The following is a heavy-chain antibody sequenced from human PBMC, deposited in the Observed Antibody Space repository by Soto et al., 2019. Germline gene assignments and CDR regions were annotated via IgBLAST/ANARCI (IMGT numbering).Heavy chain of an antibody. Sequence: ASVKVSCKASGYTFTSYAMHWVRQAPGQRLEWMGWINAGNGNTKYSQKFQGRVTITRDTSASTAYMELSSLRSEDTAVYYCARGSSAGYYTFDYWGQGTLVTVSS. J-gene: IGHJ4*02. CDR3: ARGSSAGYYTFDY. CDR2: INAGNGNT. V-gene: IGHV1-3*01. D-gene: IGHD3-3*01. CDR1: GYTFTSYA.